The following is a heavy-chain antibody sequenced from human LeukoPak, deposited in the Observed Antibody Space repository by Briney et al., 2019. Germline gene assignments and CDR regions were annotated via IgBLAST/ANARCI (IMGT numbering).Heavy chain of an antibody. CDR2: ISSSGSTI. CDR1: GFTFSSYA. D-gene: IGHD3-10*01. J-gene: IGHJ3*02. V-gene: IGHV3-48*03. Sequence: PGGSLRLSCAASGFTFSSYAMNWVRKAPGKGLEGVSYISSSGSTIYYADSVKGRFTISRDNAKNSLYLQMNSLRAEDTAVYYCARDQIGEADAFDIWGQGTMVTVSS. CDR3: ARDQIGEADAFDI.